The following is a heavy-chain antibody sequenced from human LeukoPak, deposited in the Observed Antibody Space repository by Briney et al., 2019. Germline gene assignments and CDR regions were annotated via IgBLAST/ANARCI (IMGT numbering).Heavy chain of an antibody. J-gene: IGHJ4*02. CDR2: ISSSSSTI. D-gene: IGHD3-22*01. CDR1: GFTFSSYS. V-gene: IGHV3-48*01. Sequence: GGSLRLSCAASGFTFSSYSMNWVRQAPGNGLEWVSYISSSSSTIYYADSVKGRFTISRDNAKNSLYLQMNSLRAGDTAVYYCAREEFPLYYYDSSGYYYPFDYWGQGTLVTVSS. CDR3: AREEFPLYYYDSSGYYYPFDY.